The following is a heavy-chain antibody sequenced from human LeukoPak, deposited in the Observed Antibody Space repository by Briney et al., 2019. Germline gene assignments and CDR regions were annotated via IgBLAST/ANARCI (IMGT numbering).Heavy chain of an antibody. V-gene: IGHV3-23*01. J-gene: IGHJ3*02. CDR1: GFSVSRFV. CDR2: ISDGGDSS. D-gene: IGHD3-3*01. Sequence: GGSLRLSCAASGFSVSRFVVGWVRQAPGKGLEWVSGISDGGDSSYYADSVKGRFTISRDNSRNTLHLQMNSLRAEDTAVYYCARDYDRRAFDIWGQGTMVTVSS. CDR3: ARDYDRRAFDI.